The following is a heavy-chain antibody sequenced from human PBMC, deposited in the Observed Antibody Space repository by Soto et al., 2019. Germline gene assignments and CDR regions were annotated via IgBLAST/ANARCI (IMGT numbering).Heavy chain of an antibody. CDR2: INHSGST. D-gene: IGHD1-1*01. V-gene: IGHV4-34*01. CDR3: AIVTAETAYHYFDF. CDR1: GGSFSGYY. Sequence: PSETLSLTCAVYGGSFSGYYWSWIRQPPGKGLEWIGEINHSGSTNYNPSLKSRVTISVDTSKNQFSLKLSSVTASDTATYYCAIVTAETAYHYFDFWGQGTLVTVSS. J-gene: IGHJ4*02.